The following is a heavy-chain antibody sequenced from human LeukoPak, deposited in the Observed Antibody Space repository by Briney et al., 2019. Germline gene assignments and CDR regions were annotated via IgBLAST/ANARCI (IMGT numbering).Heavy chain of an antibody. CDR3: ARGATIALDAFDI. J-gene: IGHJ3*02. CDR1: GFTFSDYY. D-gene: IGHD5-12*01. Sequence: GSLRLSCAASGFTFSDYYMSWIRQAPGKGLGWISYISSSGSTIYYADSVKGRFTISRDNAKNSLYLQMNSLRAEDTAVYYCARGATIALDAFDIWGQGTMVTVSS. CDR2: ISSSGSTI. V-gene: IGHV3-11*01.